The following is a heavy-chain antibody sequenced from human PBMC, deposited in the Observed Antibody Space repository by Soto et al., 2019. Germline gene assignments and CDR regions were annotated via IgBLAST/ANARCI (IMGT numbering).Heavy chain of an antibody. CDR3: ARKKPGRVSELPDY. V-gene: IGHV3-30*03. Sequence: QVQLVESGGGVVQPGNSVRLSCAASGFTFSMYGMHWVRQAPGKGLEWVAVTASDGTNKFYGDSVKGRFTISRDNPRATLYLQMTSLRPDDTAVYYCARKKPGRVSELPDYWGQGTLVTVSS. D-gene: IGHD3-10*01. J-gene: IGHJ4*02. CDR1: GFTFSMYG. CDR2: TASDGTNK.